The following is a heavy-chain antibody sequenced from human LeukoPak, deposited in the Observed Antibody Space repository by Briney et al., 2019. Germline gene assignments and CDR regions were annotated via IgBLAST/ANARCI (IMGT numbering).Heavy chain of an antibody. V-gene: IGHV1-18*01. CDR2: ISAYNGNT. J-gene: IGHJ5*02. D-gene: IGHD3-22*01. CDR3: ARDSTPYYYDSSGYWNWFDP. Sequence: ASVKVSCKASGGTFSSYAISWVRQAPGQGLEWMGWISAYNGNTNYAQKLQGRVTMTTDTSTSTAYMELRSLRSDDTAVYYCARDSTPYYYDSSGYWNWFDPWGQGTLVTVSS. CDR1: GGTFSSYA.